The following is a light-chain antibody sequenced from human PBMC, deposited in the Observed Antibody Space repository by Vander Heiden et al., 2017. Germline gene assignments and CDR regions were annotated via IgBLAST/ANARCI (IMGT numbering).Light chain of an antibody. CDR3: QAGDSSNYVV. V-gene: IGLV3-1*01. CDR2: QDS. Sequence: SYELTQPPSVSVSPGQTASITCSGDKLGDKYACWYQQKPGQSPVLVIYQDSKRPAGIPERFSGSNSGNTATLTISGTQAMDEADYYCQAGDSSNYVVFGGGTKLTVL. CDR1: KLGDKY. J-gene: IGLJ2*01.